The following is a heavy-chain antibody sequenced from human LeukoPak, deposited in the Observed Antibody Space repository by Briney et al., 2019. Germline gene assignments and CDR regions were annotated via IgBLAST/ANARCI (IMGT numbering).Heavy chain of an antibody. D-gene: IGHD6-13*01. CDR2: ISWNSGSI. V-gene: IGHV3-9*03. CDR1: GFTFDDYA. CDR3: AKERYSSSWYWSSSADAFDI. Sequence: GGSLRLSCAASGFTFDDYAMHWVRQAPGKGLEWVSGISWNSGSIGYADSVKGRFTISRDNAKNSLYLQMNSLRAEDMALYYCAKERYSSSWYWSSSADAFDIWGQGTMVTVSS. J-gene: IGHJ3*02.